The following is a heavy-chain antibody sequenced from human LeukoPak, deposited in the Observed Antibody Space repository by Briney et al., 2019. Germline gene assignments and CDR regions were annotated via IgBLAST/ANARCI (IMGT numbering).Heavy chain of an antibody. CDR3: ARVSAGLVPAADY. D-gene: IGHD2-2*01. CDR1: GGSISSGGYY. Sequence: PSETLSLTCTVSGGSISSGGYYWSRIRQPPGKGLEWIGYIYYSGSTNYNPSLKSRVTISVDTSKNQFSLKLSSVTAADTAVYYCARVSAGLVPAADYWGQGTLVTVSS. J-gene: IGHJ4*02. CDR2: IYYSGST. V-gene: IGHV4-61*08.